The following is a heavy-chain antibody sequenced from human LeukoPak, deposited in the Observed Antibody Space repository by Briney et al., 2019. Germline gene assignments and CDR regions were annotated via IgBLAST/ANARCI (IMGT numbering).Heavy chain of an antibody. V-gene: IGHV3-9*01. D-gene: IGHD6-19*01. CDR2: ISWNSGSI. Sequence: GSSLRLSCAASGFTFDDYAMHCVRQAPGKGLEWVSGISWNSGSIGYADSVKSRFTISRDNAKNSLYLQMNSLRAEDTALYYCAKDERAVAGTGGYFDYWGQGTLVTVSS. CDR3: AKDERAVAGTGGYFDY. J-gene: IGHJ4*02. CDR1: GFTFDDYA.